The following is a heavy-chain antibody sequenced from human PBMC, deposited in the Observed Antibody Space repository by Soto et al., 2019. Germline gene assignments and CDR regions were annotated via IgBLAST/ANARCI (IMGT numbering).Heavy chain of an antibody. J-gene: IGHJ5*02. CDR2: IYTAGGT. CDR1: GFTVSNTY. CDR3: ARALPVAKGGFDP. Sequence: GGSLRLSCADSGFTVSNTYMTWVRQPPGKGLECVSVIYTAGGTNYADSVKGRFIISRDNSKNTLYLQMNSLRAEDTAVYYCARALPVAKGGFDPWGQGTLVTVS. D-gene: IGHD2-2*01. V-gene: IGHV3-53*01.